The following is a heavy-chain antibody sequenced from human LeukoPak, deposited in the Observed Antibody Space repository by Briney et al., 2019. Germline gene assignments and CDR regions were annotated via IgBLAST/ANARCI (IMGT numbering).Heavy chain of an antibody. CDR2: IIPIFGTA. D-gene: IGHD6-6*01. J-gene: IGHJ6*03. CDR3: ARVNSSSFTYYYYMDV. Sequence: EASVTVSFTASGGTFISYAISWVRQAPGQGLEWMGGIIPIFGTANYAQKFQGRVTITTDESTSTAYMELSSLRSEDTAVYYCARVNSSSFTYYYYMDVWGKGTTVTVSS. CDR1: GGTFISYA. V-gene: IGHV1-69*05.